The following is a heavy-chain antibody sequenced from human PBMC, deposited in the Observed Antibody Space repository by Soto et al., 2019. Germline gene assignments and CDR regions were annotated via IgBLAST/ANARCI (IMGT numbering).Heavy chain of an antibody. CDR1: GFTFSSYA. V-gene: IGHV3-30-3*01. CDR2: ISYDGSNK. Sequence: GGSLRLSCAASGFTFSSYAMHWVRQAPGKGLEWVAVISYDGSNKYYADSVKGRFTISRDNSKNTLYLQMNSLRAEDTAVYYCARRISGYSYGYGTLDYWGQGTLVTVSS. D-gene: IGHD5-18*01. J-gene: IGHJ4*02. CDR3: ARRISGYSYGYGTLDY.